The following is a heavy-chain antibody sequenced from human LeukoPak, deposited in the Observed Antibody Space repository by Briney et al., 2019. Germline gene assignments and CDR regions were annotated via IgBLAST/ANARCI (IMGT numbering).Heavy chain of an antibody. CDR1: GFTFSSYW. Sequence: PGGSLRLSCAASGFTFSSYWMSWVRQAPGKGLEWAASIKQDGSETHYVDSVKGRFTISRDNAKNSLYLQMNSLRAEDTAVYYCAAGHVVPGSWVQGTLVTVSS. CDR2: IKQDGSET. J-gene: IGHJ5*02. CDR3: AAGHVVPGS. V-gene: IGHV3-7*01. D-gene: IGHD2-15*01.